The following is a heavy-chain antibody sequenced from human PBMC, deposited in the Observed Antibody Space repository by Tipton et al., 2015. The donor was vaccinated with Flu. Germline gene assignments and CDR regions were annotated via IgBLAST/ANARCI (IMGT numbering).Heavy chain of an antibody. CDR2: ISEDGSAT. CDR1: GFSFSRYA. Sequence: SLRLSCAASGFSFSRYAMNWVRQAPGKGLEWVAHISEDGSATDYVDYVKGRFTISRDNAKKTLFLQMNSLGVEDTAVYYCATALSRSDFWGQGTLVTVSS. CDR3: ATALSRSDF. J-gene: IGHJ4*02. V-gene: IGHV3-74*01. D-gene: IGHD4-17*01.